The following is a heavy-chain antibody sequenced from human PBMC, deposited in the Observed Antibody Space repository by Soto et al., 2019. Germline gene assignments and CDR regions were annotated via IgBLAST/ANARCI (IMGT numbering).Heavy chain of an antibody. CDR1: GFTFSSYG. CDR3: AKDGTTVTAYGMDV. Sequence: QVQLVESGGGVVQPGRSLRLSCAASGFTFSSYGMHWVRQAPGKGLEWVAVISYDGSNKYYADSVKGRFTISRDNSKNTLYLQMNSLRAEDTAVYYCAKDGTTVTAYGMDVWGQGTTDTVSS. V-gene: IGHV3-30*18. D-gene: IGHD4-17*01. J-gene: IGHJ6*02. CDR2: ISYDGSNK.